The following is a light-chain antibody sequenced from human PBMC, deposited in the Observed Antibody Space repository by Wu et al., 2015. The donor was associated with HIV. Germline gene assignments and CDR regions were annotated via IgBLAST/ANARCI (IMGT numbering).Light chain of an antibody. V-gene: IGKV3-11*01. CDR3: QHYGNSPTWT. J-gene: IGKJ1*01. CDR1: QSVDRY. Sequence: EIVLTQSPATLSLSPRERATVSCRASQSVDRYLAWYQLKPGQAPRLLIYDTSNRATGIPARFSGSGSGTDFTLTISRLEPEDFAVYYCQHYGNSPTWTLSQGTKVEIK. CDR2: DTS.